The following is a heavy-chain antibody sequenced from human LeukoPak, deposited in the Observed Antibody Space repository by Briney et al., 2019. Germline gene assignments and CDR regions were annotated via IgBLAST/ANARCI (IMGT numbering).Heavy chain of an antibody. J-gene: IGHJ4*02. Sequence: GGSLRLSCAASGFTFSSYGMHWVRQAPGKGLEWVAFIRYDGSNKYYADSVKGRFTISRDNSKNTLYLQMNSLRAEDTAVYYCAKEPLVLLWFGEDGYWGQGTLVTVSS. CDR3: AKEPLVLLWFGEDGY. D-gene: IGHD3-10*01. CDR1: GFTFSSYG. V-gene: IGHV3-30*02. CDR2: IRYDGSNK.